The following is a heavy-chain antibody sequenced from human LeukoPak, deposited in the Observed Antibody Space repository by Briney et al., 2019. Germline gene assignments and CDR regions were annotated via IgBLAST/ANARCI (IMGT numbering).Heavy chain of an antibody. CDR2: IYYSGNT. CDR3: AKEAKPKFAYSGSYYGAFDI. Sequence: PSETLSLTCTVSGGSISSSSYYWGWIRQPPGKGLEWIGRIYYSGNTYYNPSLKSRVTISVDTSKNQFSLKLSSVTAADTAVYYCAKEAKPKFAYSGSYYGAFDIWGQGTMVTVSS. V-gene: IGHV4-39*07. D-gene: IGHD1-26*01. J-gene: IGHJ3*02. CDR1: GGSISSSSYY.